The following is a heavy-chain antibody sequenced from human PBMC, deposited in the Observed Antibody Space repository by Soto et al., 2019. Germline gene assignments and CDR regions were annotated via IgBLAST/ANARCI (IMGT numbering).Heavy chain of an antibody. CDR1: GGSVSSGSYY. J-gene: IGHJ5*02. CDR2: IYYSGGT. V-gene: IGHV4-61*01. Sequence: QVQLQESGPGLVKPSETLSLTCTVSGGSVSSGSYYWSWIRQPPGKGLEWIGYIYYSGGTNYNPPRKSRLTITVNTSKTLFSLKLSSVTAADTAVYYCARVAVYYYGSGSYYLNWFDPWGQGTLVTVSS. CDR3: ARVAVYYYGSGSYYLNWFDP. D-gene: IGHD3-10*01.